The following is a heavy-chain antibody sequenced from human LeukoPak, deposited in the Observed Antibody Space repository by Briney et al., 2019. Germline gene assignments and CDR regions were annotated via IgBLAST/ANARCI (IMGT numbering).Heavy chain of an antibody. CDR2: IIPIFGTA. Sequence: SVKLSCKASGATFSSYAISWVRQAPGQGLEWLGGIIPIFGTADYAQKFQGRVTITADESTSTASMEMCSLRAEDTTVYYCARDFTRGPPDPTAGTTFDYWGQGTLVTVSS. D-gene: IGHD4-17*01. CDR1: GATFSSYA. CDR3: ARDFTRGPPDPTAGTTFDY. J-gene: IGHJ4*02. V-gene: IGHV1-69*01.